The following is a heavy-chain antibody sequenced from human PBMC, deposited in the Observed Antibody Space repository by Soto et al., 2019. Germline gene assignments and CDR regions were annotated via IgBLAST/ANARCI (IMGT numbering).Heavy chain of an antibody. CDR1: GYTFTSYG. J-gene: IGHJ3*02. D-gene: IGHD7-27*01. CDR2: ISAYNGNT. Sequence: ASVKVSCKASGYTFTSYGISWGRQAPGQGLEWMGWISAYNGNTNYAQKLQGRVTMTTDTSTSTAYMELRSLRSDDTAVYYCGSLKDGDAGEAFDIWGQGTMVTVSS. CDR3: GSLKDGDAGEAFDI. V-gene: IGHV1-18*01.